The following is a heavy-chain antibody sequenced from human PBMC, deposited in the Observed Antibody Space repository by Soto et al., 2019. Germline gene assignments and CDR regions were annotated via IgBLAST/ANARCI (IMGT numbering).Heavy chain of an antibody. CDR2: ISTDSSTI. CDR3: ARAPEGGTTAFDY. D-gene: IGHD1-1*01. V-gene: IGHV3-48*03. J-gene: IGHJ4*02. CDR1: GFTFSSYE. Sequence: GGSLRLSCSASGFTFSSYEMNWVRQAPGKGLEWVSYISTDSSTIYYADSVKGRFTVSRDNAKNSLFLQMSSLRAEDTAVYYCARAPEGGTTAFDYWGQGTLVTVSS.